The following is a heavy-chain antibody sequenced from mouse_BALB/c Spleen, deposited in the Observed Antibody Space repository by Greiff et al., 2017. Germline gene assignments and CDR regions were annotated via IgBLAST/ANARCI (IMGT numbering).Heavy chain of an antibody. J-gene: IGHJ4*01. D-gene: IGHD3-1*01. CDR3: AREWGFAMDY. Sequence: VKLLESGPGLVAPSPSLSISCTVSGFSFTSYGLHWVRQPPGKGLEWLGVIWAGGSTSYNSALMSRLSISKDNSKSQVFLKMNSLQTDDTAMYYCAREWGFAMDYWGLGTSVTVSS. V-gene: IGHV2-9*02. CDR1: GFSFTSYG. CDR2: IWAGGST.